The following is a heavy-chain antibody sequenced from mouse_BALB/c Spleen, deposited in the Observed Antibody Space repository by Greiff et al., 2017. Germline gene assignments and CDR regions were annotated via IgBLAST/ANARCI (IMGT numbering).Heavy chain of an antibody. V-gene: IGHV3-2*02. Sequence: EVQLQQSGPGLVKPSQSLSLTCTVTGYSITSDYAWNWIRQFPGNKLEWMGYISYSGSTSYNPSLKSRISITRDTSKNQFFLQLNSVTTEDTATYYCARSGYYVRYFDVWGAGTTVTVSS. CDR2: ISYSGST. CDR1: GYSITSDYA. D-gene: IGHD2-3*01. CDR3: ARSGYYVRYFDV. J-gene: IGHJ1*01.